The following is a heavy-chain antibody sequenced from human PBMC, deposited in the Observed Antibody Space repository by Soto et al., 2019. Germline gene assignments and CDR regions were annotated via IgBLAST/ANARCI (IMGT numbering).Heavy chain of an antibody. J-gene: IGHJ4*02. CDR1: GFTFTDYA. D-gene: IGHD6-19*01. CDR2: ISGSGDAT. Sequence: GGSLRLSCAASGFTFTDYAMSWVRQAPGKGLEWVSSISGSGDATSYTDSVTGRFTISRDNSRDILYLQLSSLRAEDTAIYYCAKENLGGSGWYATRASFDYWGQGTLVTVSS. V-gene: IGHV3-23*01. CDR3: AKENLGGSGWYATRASFDY.